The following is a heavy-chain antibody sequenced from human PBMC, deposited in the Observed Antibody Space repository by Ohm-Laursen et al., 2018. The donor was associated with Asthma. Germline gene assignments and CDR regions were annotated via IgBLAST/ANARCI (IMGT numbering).Heavy chain of an antibody. Sequence: SLRLSCSASGFTFSSFGMHWVRQAPGTGLEWVAVIWYDGSNKYYADSVKGRFTISRDNAKNSLYLQMNSLRAEDTAAYYCARDEPSPAWGQGTLVTVSS. CDR2: IWYDGSNK. CDR3: ARDEPSPA. D-gene: IGHD1-14*01. J-gene: IGHJ4*02. V-gene: IGHV3-33*01. CDR1: GFTFSSFG.